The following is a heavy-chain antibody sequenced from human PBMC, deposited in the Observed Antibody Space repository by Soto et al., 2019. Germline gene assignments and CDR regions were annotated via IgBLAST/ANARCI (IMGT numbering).Heavy chain of an antibody. Sequence: QVQLQESGPGLVKPSETLSLTCTISGGSLSANSYYWSWIRQPPGKGLEWIGYIYHSGSTHNNPSLESRVTISVDTSKNQFSLKLSSVTAADTAVYYCARASGRITIFGIVIAHYYYGMDVWGQGTTVTVSS. CDR2: IYHSGST. CDR3: ARASGRITIFGIVIAHYYYGMDV. J-gene: IGHJ6*02. CDR1: GGSLSANSYY. V-gene: IGHV4-61*01. D-gene: IGHD3-3*01.